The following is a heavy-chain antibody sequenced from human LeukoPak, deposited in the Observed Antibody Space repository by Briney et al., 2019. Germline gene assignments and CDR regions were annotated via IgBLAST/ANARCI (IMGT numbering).Heavy chain of an antibody. CDR3: ARHLPRVGADRKGAFDI. J-gene: IGHJ3*02. CDR1: GGSISSSSYY. D-gene: IGHD1-26*01. CDR2: IYYSGST. Sequence: PSETLSLTCTVSGGSISSSSYYWGWTRQPPGKGLEWIGSIYYSGSTYYNPSLKSRVTISVDTSKNQFSLKLTSVTAADTAVYYCARHLPRVGADRKGAFDIWGQGTMVTVSS. V-gene: IGHV4-39*01.